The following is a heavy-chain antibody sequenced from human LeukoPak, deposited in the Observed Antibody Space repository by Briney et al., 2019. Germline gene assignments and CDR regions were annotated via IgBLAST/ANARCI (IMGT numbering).Heavy chain of an antibody. D-gene: IGHD3-9*01. V-gene: IGHV3-30*18. Sequence: GSLRLSCAASGFTFSTFGMNWVRQAAGKGLEWVALVSPDGSHVNYADSVKGRFTIPRDNSKNMMNLQMNSLTSDDTAVYFCAKADTFENYFDSWGQGTLVTVSS. CDR3: AKADTFENYFDS. CDR2: VSPDGSHV. CDR1: GFTFSTFG. J-gene: IGHJ4*02.